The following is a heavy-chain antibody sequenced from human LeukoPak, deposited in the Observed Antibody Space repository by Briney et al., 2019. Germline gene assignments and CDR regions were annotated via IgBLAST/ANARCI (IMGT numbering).Heavy chain of an antibody. CDR2: INGSGGST. D-gene: IGHD3-10*01. V-gene: IGHV3-23*01. J-gene: IGHJ4*02. Sequence: PGGSLRLSCAASGFTFSSYTMSWVRQAPGKGLEWVSDINGSGGSTYYADSVKGRFTISRDNSKNTLYLQMNSLRAEDTAVYYCARRYYASGSPPDYWGQGILVTVSS. CDR3: ARRYYASGSPPDY. CDR1: GFTFSSYT.